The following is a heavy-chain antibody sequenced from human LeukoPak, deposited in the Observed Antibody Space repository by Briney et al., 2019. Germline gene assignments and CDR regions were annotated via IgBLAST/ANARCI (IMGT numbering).Heavy chain of an antibody. CDR1: GGTFSSYA. D-gene: IGHD3-3*01. J-gene: IGHJ4*02. V-gene: IGHV1-69*01. Sequence: SVKVSCKASGGTFSSYAISWVRQAPGQALEWMGGIIPIFGTANYAQKFQGRVTITADESTSTAYMELSSLRSEDTAVYYCARSDLYDFWSGYPFDYWGQGTLVTVSS. CDR3: ARSDLYDFWSGYPFDY. CDR2: IIPIFGTA.